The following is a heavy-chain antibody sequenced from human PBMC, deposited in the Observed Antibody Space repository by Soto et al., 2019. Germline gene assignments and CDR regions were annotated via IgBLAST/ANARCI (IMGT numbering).Heavy chain of an antibody. J-gene: IGHJ4*02. Sequence: QVQLQESGPGLVKPSETLSLTCAVSGDSISSYYCMWIRQPPGKGLESIGYLYYGRSANYNPSLKSXXXXXXXXXXXXXXXXXXXXXXXXTAXXXXXXRXMAVVPEYWGQGTLVTVSS. CDR1: GDSISSYY. D-gene: IGHD3-22*01. CDR3: XXRXMAVVPEY. CDR2: LYYGRSA. V-gene: IGHV4-59*01.